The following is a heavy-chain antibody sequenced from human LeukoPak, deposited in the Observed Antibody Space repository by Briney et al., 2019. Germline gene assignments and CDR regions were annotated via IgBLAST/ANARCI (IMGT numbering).Heavy chain of an antibody. CDR2: IYYSGST. CDR1: GVSISSSGDY. CDR3: AGSTLKTPPFSAPPAY. V-gene: IGHV4-31*03. D-gene: IGHD4-17*01. J-gene: IGHJ4*02. Sequence: PSETRSLTCTVSGVSISSSGDYWTWIRQHPEKGLEYIGYIYYSGSTYYNPSLKSRVTISIDTSKNQFSLRLSSVTAADTAVYYCAGSTLKTPPFSAPPAYWGLGTLVPVSS.